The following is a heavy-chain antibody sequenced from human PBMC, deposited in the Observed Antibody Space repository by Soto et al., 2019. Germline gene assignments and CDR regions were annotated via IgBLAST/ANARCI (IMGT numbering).Heavy chain of an antibody. CDR2: MNPNSGNT. CDR1: GYTFTSYD. Sequence: QVQLVQSGAEVKKPGASVKVSCKTSGYTFTSYDISWVRQATGQGLEWMGWMNPNSGNTGYAQKFQGRVTMTSNTSISTAYMDLSSLRSEDPAVYYCAREVVSRGMDVWGQGTTVTVSS. V-gene: IGHV1-8*01. CDR3: AREVVSRGMDV. D-gene: IGHD3-22*01. J-gene: IGHJ6*02.